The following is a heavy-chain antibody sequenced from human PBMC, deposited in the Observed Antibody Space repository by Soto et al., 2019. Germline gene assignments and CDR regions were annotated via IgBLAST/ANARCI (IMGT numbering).Heavy chain of an antibody. CDR2: ISGSGGST. Sequence: EVQLLESGGGLVQPGGSLRLSCAASGFTFSSYAMSWVRQAPGKGLEWVSGISGSGGSTNYADSVKGRFTMSRDNDKKTLHLQRNSLRAEDTAVYYCARDLSSWHPGGFDYWGQGTLVTVSS. CDR1: GFTFSSYA. V-gene: IGHV3-23*01. CDR3: ARDLSSWHPGGFDY. J-gene: IGHJ4*02. D-gene: IGHD6-13*01.